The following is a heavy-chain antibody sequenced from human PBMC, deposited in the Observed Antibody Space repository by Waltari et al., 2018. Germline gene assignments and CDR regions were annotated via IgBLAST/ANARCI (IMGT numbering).Heavy chain of an antibody. V-gene: IGHV3-20*04. D-gene: IGHD6-19*01. J-gene: IGHJ4*02. CDR3: VREVFGSGWRESYFFDY. CDR1: GFTLNDYG. Sequence: EVQLVQSGGGMVRPGGSLRLSCAASGFTLNDYGMSCVRQVPGKGLEWVSGINWSGARTSYADSVMGRFTVSRDNAMNSLYLEMSSLRAEDTALYYCVREVFGSGWRESYFFDYWGQGTLVTVSS. CDR2: INWSGART.